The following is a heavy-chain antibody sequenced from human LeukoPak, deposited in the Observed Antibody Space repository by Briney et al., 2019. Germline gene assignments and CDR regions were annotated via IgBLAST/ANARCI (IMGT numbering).Heavy chain of an antibody. V-gene: IGHV3-11*01. D-gene: IGHD6-13*01. J-gene: IGHJ4*02. Sequence: GGSLRLSCAASGFTFSNSAMSWVRQAPGKGLEWVSYISYSGDTIYYADSVKGRFTVSRDNAKNSLYLQMNSLRAEDTAVYYCARLGIITAAGSNDYWGQGTLVTVSS. CDR3: ARLGIITAAGSNDY. CDR2: ISYSGDTI. CDR1: GFTFSNSA.